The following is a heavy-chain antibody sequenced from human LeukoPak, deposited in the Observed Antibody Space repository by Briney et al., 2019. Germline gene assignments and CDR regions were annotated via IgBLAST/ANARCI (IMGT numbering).Heavy chain of an antibody. V-gene: IGHV1-18*01. D-gene: IGHD5-12*01. Sequence: QXPGQGXEXMGWXSAYNGNTNYAQKLQGRVTMTTDTSTSTAYMELRSLRSDDTAVYYCARDRPTISAPDAFDIWGQGTMVTVSS. CDR2: XSAYNGNT. J-gene: IGHJ3*02. CDR3: ARDRPTISAPDAFDI.